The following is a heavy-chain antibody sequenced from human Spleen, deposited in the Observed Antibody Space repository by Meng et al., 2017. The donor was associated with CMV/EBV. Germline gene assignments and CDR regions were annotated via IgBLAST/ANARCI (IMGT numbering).Heavy chain of an antibody. V-gene: IGHV2-5*02. CDR1: GFSLSTSGVG. D-gene: IGHD3-9*01. J-gene: IGHJ4*02. CDR2: IYWDDDK. Sequence: QITWKESGPTLVKPTQTLTLTCTFSGFSLSTSGVGVGWICQPPGKALEWLALIYWDDDKRYSPSLKSRLTITKDTSKNQVVLTMTNMDPVDTATYYCAHRDDILTGRDYWGQGTLVTVSS. CDR3: AHRDDILTGRDY.